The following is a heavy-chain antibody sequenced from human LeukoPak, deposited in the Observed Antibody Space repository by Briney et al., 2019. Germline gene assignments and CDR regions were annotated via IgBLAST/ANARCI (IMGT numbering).Heavy chain of an antibody. CDR1: GYTFTSYA. CDR3: ARAPGATMPFDY. D-gene: IGHD5-12*01. V-gene: IGHV1-18*01. J-gene: IGHJ4*02. CDR2: ISAYNGNT. Sequence: ASVKVSCKASGYTFTSYAMNWVRQAPGQGLEWMGWISAYNGNTNYAQKLQGRVTMTTDTPTSTAYMELRSLRSDDTAVYYCARAPGATMPFDYWGQGTLVTVSS.